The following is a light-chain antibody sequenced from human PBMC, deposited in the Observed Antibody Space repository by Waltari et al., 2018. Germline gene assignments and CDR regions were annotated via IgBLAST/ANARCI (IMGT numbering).Light chain of an antibody. V-gene: IGLV1-40*01. J-gene: IGLJ1*01. Sequence: QSVLTQPPSVSGAPGQTVTISCTGGTPNPGSYFGAYWYQHLPGAAPKVLIYANNRRPAGVPDRFSGSRSGTSASLAITGLQAEDEGDYFCQSFDISLSGFVFGAGTYVTVL. CDR3: QSFDISLSGFV. CDR1: TPNPGSYFG. CDR2: ANN.